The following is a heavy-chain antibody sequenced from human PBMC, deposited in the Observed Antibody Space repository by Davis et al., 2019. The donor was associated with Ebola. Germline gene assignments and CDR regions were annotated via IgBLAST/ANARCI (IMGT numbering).Heavy chain of an antibody. D-gene: IGHD6-19*01. J-gene: IGHJ6*02. CDR1: GFTFSSYW. Sequence: GESLKISCAVSGFTFSSYWMTWVRLAPGKGLEWVANIRQDGSEKQYVGSVEGRFTISRDNAKNSLYLQMNSLRVEDTGVYYCARGRGQWLVGEILYYYYYGMDVWGQGTTVTVSS. V-gene: IGHV3-7*01. CDR3: ARGRGQWLVGEILYYYYYGMDV. CDR2: IRQDGSEK.